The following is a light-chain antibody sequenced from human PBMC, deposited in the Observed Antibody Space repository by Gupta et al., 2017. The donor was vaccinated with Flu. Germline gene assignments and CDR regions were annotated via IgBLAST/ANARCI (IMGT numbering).Light chain of an antibody. CDR2: DAP. CDR1: QSIKWY. J-gene: IGKJ2*01. V-gene: IGKV1-39*01. CDR3: QQSYSTPYT. Sequence: DIQMTQSPSSLSASVGDRVTITCRASQSIKWYLYWYQQKPGKAPKLLIYDAPSLQSGVPSRFSGSGSGTDFTLTISSLQPEDFATYHCQQSYSTPYTFGQGTNLEIK.